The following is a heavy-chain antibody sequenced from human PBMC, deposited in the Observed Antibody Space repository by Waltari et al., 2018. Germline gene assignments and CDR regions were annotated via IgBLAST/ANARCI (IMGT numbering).Heavy chain of an antibody. Sequence: EVQLVQSGAEVKKPGESLKISCKGSGYSFTSYWIGWVRQMPGKGLEWMGINSPGDSDTRDSPSFQGQVTISADKSISTAYLQWSSLKASDTAMYYCARHNKYYDSGGNYWGQGTLVTVSS. CDR3: ARHNKYYDSGGNY. CDR2: NSPGDSDT. V-gene: IGHV5-51*01. J-gene: IGHJ4*02. CDR1: GYSFTSYW. D-gene: IGHD3-22*01.